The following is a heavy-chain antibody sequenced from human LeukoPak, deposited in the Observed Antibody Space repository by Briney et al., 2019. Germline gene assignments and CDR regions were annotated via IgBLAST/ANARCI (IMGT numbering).Heavy chain of an antibody. V-gene: IGHV4-34*01. J-gene: IGHJ4*02. CDR3: ARGSYDYVWGSYRYTFFDY. CDR2: INHSGST. CDR1: GGSFSGYY. D-gene: IGHD3-16*02. Sequence: SETLSLTCAVYGGSFSGYYWSWIRQPPGKGLKWIGEINHSGSTNYNPSLKSRVTISVDTSKNQFSLKLSSVTAADTAVYYCARGSYDYVWGSYRYTFFDYWGQGTLVTVSS.